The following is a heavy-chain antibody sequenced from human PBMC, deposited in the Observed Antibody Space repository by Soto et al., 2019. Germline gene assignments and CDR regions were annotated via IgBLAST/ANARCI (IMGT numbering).Heavy chain of an antibody. CDR2: IYHSGST. CDR1: GGSISSGGYS. Sequence: SETLSLTCAVSGGSISSGGYSWSWIRQPPGKGLEWIGYIYHSGSTYYNPSLKSRVTISVDRSKNQFSLKLSSVTAADTAVYYCARGAMVGYYDCSGYRQSQYFDYWGQGTLVTVSS. D-gene: IGHD3-22*01. V-gene: IGHV4-30-2*01. J-gene: IGHJ4*02. CDR3: ARGAMVGYYDCSGYRQSQYFDY.